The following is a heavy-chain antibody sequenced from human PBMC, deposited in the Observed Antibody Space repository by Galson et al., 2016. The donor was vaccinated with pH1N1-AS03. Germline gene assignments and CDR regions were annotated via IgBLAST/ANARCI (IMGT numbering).Heavy chain of an antibody. Sequence: LRLSCAASGFTVSCNYMSWVRQAPGKGLEWVSVIYSGGNTYYADSVKGRFTISRHISKNILYLQMNRLRGEDTAVYYCARAGYSSNWWVFDYWGQGTVVTVSS. CDR1: GFTVSCNY. D-gene: IGHD6-13*01. J-gene: IGHJ4*02. V-gene: IGHV3-53*04. CDR3: ARAGYSSNWWVFDY. CDR2: IYSGGNT.